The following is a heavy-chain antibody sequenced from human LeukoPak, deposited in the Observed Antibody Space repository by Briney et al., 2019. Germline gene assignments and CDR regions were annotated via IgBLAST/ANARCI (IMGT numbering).Heavy chain of an antibody. CDR1: GGSFSGYY. Sequence: PSETLSLTCAVYGGSFSGYYWSWIRQPPGKGLEWIGEINHSGSTNYNPSLKSRVTISVDTSKNQFSLKLSSVTAADTAVYYCARGLRYSCGQDYWGQETLVTVSS. D-gene: IGHD5-18*01. CDR2: INHSGST. V-gene: IGHV4-34*01. CDR3: ARGLRYSCGQDY. J-gene: IGHJ4*01.